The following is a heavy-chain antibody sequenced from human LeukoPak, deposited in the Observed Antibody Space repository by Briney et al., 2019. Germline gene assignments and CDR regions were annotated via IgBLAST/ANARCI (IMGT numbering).Heavy chain of an antibody. CDR3: ARDLAGDGFDY. CDR1: GGTFSSYA. J-gene: IGHJ4*02. D-gene: IGHD7-27*01. V-gene: IGHV1-69*05. CDR2: IIPIFGTA. Sequence: SVKVSCKASGGTFSSYAISWVRQAPGQGLEWMGGIIPIFGTANYAQKLQGRVTMTTDTSTSTAYMELRSLRSDDTAVYYCARDLAGDGFDYWGQGTLVTVSS.